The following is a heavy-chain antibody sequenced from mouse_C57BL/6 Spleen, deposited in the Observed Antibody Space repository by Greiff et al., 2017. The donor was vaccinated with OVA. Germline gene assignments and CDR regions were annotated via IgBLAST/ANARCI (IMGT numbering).Heavy chain of an antibody. J-gene: IGHJ3*01. V-gene: IGHV1-5*01. CDR2: IYPGNSDT. D-gene: IGHD1-1*01. CDR1: GYTFTSYW. Sequence: VQLQQSGPVLARPGASVKMSCKTSGYTFTSYWMHWVKQRPGQGLEWIGAIYPGNSDTSYNQKFKGKAKLTAVTSASTAYMELSSLTNEDSAVYYGTSPYYGSSYLFAYWGQGTLVTVSA. CDR3: TSPYYGSSYLFAY.